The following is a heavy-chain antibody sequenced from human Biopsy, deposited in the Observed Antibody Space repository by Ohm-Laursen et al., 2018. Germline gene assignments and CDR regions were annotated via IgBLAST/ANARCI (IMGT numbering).Heavy chain of an antibody. D-gene: IGHD4-23*01. Sequence: GTLSLTCTVSGGSFTGHYWTWIRQPPGQGLEWIGHISHTGYTSYKSSLKSRVTISLDTSRKHFSLRLTSLAAADTAVYYCARGSNEYGGLYFPHWGQRTLVTVSS. CDR2: ISHTGYT. V-gene: IGHV4-59*11. J-gene: IGHJ1*01. CDR3: ARGSNEYGGLYFPH. CDR1: GGSFTGHY.